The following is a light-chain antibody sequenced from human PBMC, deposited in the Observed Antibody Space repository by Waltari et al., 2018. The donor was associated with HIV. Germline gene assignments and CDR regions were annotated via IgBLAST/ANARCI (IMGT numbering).Light chain of an antibody. CDR3: QQRDNWPPLAT. J-gene: IGKJ3*01. CDR1: QSIRSN. V-gene: IGKV3-11*01. Sequence: EIVLTQSPATLSLSPGERATLSCRASQSIRSNLAWYQQKPGQAPRLLIYDASNRATGITVRFSGSWSGTDFTLTISSLEPEDFAVYYGQQRDNWPPLATFGPGTKVDI. CDR2: DAS.